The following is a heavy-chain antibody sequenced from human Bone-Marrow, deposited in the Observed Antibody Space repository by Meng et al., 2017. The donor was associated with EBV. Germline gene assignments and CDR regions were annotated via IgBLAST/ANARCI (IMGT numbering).Heavy chain of an antibody. J-gene: IGHJ4*02. CDR1: GYTFTSYG. Sequence: QVQLGQSGAEVKKPGASVKVSCKASGYTFTSYGISWVRQAPGQGLEWMGWISAYNGNTNYAQKLQGRVTMTTDTSTSTAYMELRSLRSDDTAVYYCARDDYDFWSGYLFDYWGQGTLVTVSS. D-gene: IGHD3-3*01. CDR3: ARDDYDFWSGYLFDY. V-gene: IGHV1-18*01. CDR2: ISAYNGNT.